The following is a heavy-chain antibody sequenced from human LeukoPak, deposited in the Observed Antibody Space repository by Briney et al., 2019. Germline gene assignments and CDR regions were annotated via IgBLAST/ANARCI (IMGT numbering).Heavy chain of an antibody. CDR2: MNPNSGNT. CDR3: ARVMVRGVIITGRLGY. Sequence: ASVKVSCKASGYTFTGYYMHWVRQAPGQGLEWMGWMNPNSGNTGYAQKFQGRVTMTRNTSISTAYMELSSLRSEDTAVYYCARVMVRGVIITGRLGYWGQGTLVTVSS. CDR1: GYTFTGYY. V-gene: IGHV1-8*02. J-gene: IGHJ4*02. D-gene: IGHD3-10*01.